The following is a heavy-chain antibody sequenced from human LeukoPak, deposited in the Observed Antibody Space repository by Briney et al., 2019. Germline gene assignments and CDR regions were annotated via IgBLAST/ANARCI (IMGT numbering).Heavy chain of an antibody. CDR2: MNPNSGNT. CDR3: ARGLRDADSWGAPYYFDY. J-gene: IGHJ4*02. Sequence: ASVKVSCKASGYTFTSYGISWVRQATGQGLEWMGWMNPNSGNTGYAQKFQGRVTITRNTSISTAYMELSSLRSEDTAVYYCARGLRDADSWGAPYYFDYWGQGTLVTVSS. D-gene: IGHD6-13*01. CDR1: GYTFTSYG. V-gene: IGHV1-8*03.